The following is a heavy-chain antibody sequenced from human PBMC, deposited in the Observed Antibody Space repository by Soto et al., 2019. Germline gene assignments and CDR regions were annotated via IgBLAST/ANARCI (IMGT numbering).Heavy chain of an antibody. J-gene: IGHJ4*02. Sequence: ASVKVSCKASGYTFTNYYVHWVRQAPGQGLEWMGMITPSGGGTSYAQKFQGRVTMTTDTSTSTVYMELRSLRSEDTAVYYCARDSVTLVRGVTRFDSWGQGTLVTVSS. CDR1: GYTFTNYY. V-gene: IGHV1-46*01. D-gene: IGHD3-10*01. CDR2: ITPSGGGT. CDR3: ARDSVTLVRGVTRFDS.